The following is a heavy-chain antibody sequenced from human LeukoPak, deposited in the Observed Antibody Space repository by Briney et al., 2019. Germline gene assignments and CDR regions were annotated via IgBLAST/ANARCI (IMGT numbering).Heavy chain of an antibody. V-gene: IGHV5-10-1*01. CDR1: GYSFSSQR. CDR3: ASLLWLGSKGGGFGAADV. Sequence: GESLKISCKGSGYSFSSQRISWVRQMPGKGLEWMGRIDPSDSYTKYSPSFQGHVTFSSDKSISTAYLQWSSLKASDSAMYYCASLLWLGSKGGGFGAADVWGQGTMVTVSS. J-gene: IGHJ3*01. D-gene: IGHD3-10*01. CDR2: IDPSDSYT.